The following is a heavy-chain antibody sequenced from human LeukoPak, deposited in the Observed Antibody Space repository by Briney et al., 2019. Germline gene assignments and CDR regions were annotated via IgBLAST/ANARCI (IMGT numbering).Heavy chain of an antibody. CDR2: IYYSGSA. J-gene: IGHJ4*02. D-gene: IGHD5/OR15-5a*01. CDR1: GGSISSGGHY. CDR3: ARGSLRLFDY. Sequence: SETLSLTCTVSGGSISSGGHYWSWIRQHPAKGLECIGYIYYSGSAYYNPSLESRVITSIDTSKNQFSLRLTSVTAADTAVYYCARGSLRLFDYWGQGTLVTVSS. V-gene: IGHV4-31*03.